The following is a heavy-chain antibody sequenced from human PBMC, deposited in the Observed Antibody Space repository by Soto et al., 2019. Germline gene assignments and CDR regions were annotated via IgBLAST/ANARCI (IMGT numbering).Heavy chain of an antibody. CDR3: VRSKGGYSYGTPFDY. D-gene: IGHD5-18*01. CDR2: ISWNSGNI. CDR1: GFTFDDYA. J-gene: IGHJ4*02. Sequence: EVQLEESGGALVQPGRSLRLSCAASGFTFDDYAMYWVRQVLGKGLEWVSSISWNSGNIDYADSVKGRFTTSRDNAENSLYLQMNSLRPEDTALYYSVRSKGGYSYGTPFDYWGQGTLVTVSS. V-gene: IGHV3-9*01.